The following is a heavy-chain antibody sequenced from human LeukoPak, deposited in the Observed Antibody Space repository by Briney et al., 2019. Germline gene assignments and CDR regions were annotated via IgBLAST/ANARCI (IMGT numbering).Heavy chain of an antibody. CDR3: ASLYGDYAFDI. CDR2: INHSGST. D-gene: IGHD4-17*01. Sequence: SETLSLTCAVYGGSFSGYYWSWIRQPPGKGLEWIGEINHSGSTNYNPSLKSRVTISVDTSKNQFSLKLSSVTAADTAVYYCASLYGDYAFDIWGQGTMVTVSS. CDR1: GGSFSGYY. J-gene: IGHJ3*02. V-gene: IGHV4-34*01.